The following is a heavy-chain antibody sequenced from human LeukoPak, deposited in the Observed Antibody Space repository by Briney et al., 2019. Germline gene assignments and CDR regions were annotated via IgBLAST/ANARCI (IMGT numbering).Heavy chain of an antibody. Sequence: GGSLRLSCAASGFTFSLYWMNWVRRAPGKGLEWVANIKQDGSEKYYVDSVKGRFTISRDNAKNSLYLQMNSLRAEDTAVYYCARGVVAATLFDYWGQGTLVTVSS. CDR1: GFTFSLYW. J-gene: IGHJ4*02. CDR3: ARGVVAATLFDY. V-gene: IGHV3-7*03. CDR2: IKQDGSEK. D-gene: IGHD2-15*01.